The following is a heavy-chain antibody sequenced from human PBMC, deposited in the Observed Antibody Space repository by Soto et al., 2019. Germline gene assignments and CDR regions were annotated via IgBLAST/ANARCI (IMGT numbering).Heavy chain of an antibody. CDR2: INAGNGNT. D-gene: IGHD3-10*01. CDR1: GYTFTSYA. J-gene: IGHJ4*02. V-gene: IGHV1-3*01. CDR3: ARDLVITMVRGVISPFDY. Sequence: ASVKVSCKASGYTFTSYAMHWVRQAPGQRLEWMGWINAGNGNTKYSQKFQGRVTITRDTSASTAYMELSSLRSEDTAVYYCARDLVITMVRGVISPFDYWGQGTLVTVSS.